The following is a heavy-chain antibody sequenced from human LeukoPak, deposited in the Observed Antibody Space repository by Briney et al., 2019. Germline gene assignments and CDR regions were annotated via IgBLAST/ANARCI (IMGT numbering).Heavy chain of an antibody. V-gene: IGHV4-31*03. J-gene: IGHJ4*02. CDR3: ATERLQGFDY. CDR2: IYYSGST. D-gene: IGHD4-11*01. Sequence: SETLSLTCTVSGGSISSGGYYWSWIRQHPGKGLEWIGYIYYSGSTYYNPSLKSRVTISVDTSKNQFPLKLSSVTAADTAVYYCATERLQGFDYWGQGTLVTVSS. CDR1: GGSISSGGYY.